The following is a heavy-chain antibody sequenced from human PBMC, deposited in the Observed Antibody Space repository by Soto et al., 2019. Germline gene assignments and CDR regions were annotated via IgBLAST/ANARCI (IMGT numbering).Heavy chain of an antibody. Sequence: PGGSLRLCCAASGFTFTAYSMNWVRQAPGKGLEWVSTIASGRTYIYYADSVKGRVTISRDNAKKLLYLQLTTLRAEDTAVYYCARGEYSSAFDYWGQGALVSVSS. D-gene: IGHD6-19*01. CDR2: IASGRTYI. CDR1: GFTFTAYS. V-gene: IGHV3-21*01. CDR3: ARGEYSSAFDY. J-gene: IGHJ4*02.